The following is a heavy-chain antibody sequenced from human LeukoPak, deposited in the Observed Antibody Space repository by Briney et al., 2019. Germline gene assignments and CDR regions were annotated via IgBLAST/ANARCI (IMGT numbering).Heavy chain of an antibody. Sequence: TSETLSLTCAVYGGSFSGYYWSWIRQPPGKGLEWIGEINHSGSTNYNPSLKSRVTISVDTSKNQFSLKLSSVTAADTAVYYCARDKRGCGYYFDYWGQGTLVTVSS. CDR3: ARDKRGCGYYFDY. D-gene: IGHD3-10*01. J-gene: IGHJ4*02. V-gene: IGHV4-34*01. CDR2: INHSGST. CDR1: GGSFSGYY.